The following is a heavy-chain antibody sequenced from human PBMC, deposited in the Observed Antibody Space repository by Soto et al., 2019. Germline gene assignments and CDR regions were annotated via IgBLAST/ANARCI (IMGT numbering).Heavy chain of an antibody. CDR1: GGSFSGYY. Sequence: PSETLSLTCAVYGGSFSGYYWSWIRQPPGKGLEWIGEINHSGSTNYNPSLKSRVTISVDTSKNQFSLKLSSVTAADTAVYYCARGPVYVLGWFDPWGRGTLVTAPQ. J-gene: IGHJ5*02. CDR3: ARGPVYVLGWFDP. CDR2: INHSGST. D-gene: IGHD3-3*02. V-gene: IGHV4-34*01.